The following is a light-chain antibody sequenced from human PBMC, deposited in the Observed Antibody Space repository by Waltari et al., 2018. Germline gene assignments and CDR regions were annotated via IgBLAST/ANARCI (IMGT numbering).Light chain of an antibody. Sequence: DIVMTQSPDSLAVSLGERATINCKSSQSVLYSSNDKNYLAWYQQKPGQPPKLLIYWVSTRQSGVPDRFSGSGSGTDFTLTISSLQAEDVAVYYCQQYYSKRTFGQGTKVEI. V-gene: IGKV4-1*01. J-gene: IGKJ1*01. CDR2: WVS. CDR3: QQYYSKRT. CDR1: QSVLYSSNDKNY.